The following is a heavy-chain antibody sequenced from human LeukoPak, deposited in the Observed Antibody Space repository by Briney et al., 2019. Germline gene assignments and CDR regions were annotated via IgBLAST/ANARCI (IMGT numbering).Heavy chain of an antibody. V-gene: IGHV5-51*01. Sequence: GESLKISCKGSGYSFSTYWIAWVRQMPGKGLEWMGIIYPGDSDTTYSPSFQGQVTISADKSINTAYLQWSSLKTSVTAIYYCAKHVGGILPAAFDYWGQGSLVTVSS. CDR2: IYPGDSDT. CDR3: AKHVGGILPAAFDY. D-gene: IGHD2-2*01. J-gene: IGHJ4*02. CDR1: GYSFSTYW.